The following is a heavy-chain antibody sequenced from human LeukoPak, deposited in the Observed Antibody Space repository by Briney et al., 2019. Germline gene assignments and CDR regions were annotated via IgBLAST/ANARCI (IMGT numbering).Heavy chain of an antibody. CDR1: GGSISSYY. J-gene: IGHJ6*03. Sequence: SETLSLTCTVSGGSISSYYWSWIRQPPGKGLEWIGYIYYSGSTNYNPSLKSRVTISVDTSKNQVSLKLSSVTAADTAVYYCVRRGTYYGSEHYYYYYMDVWGKGTTVTVSS. CDR3: VRRGTYYGSEHYYYYYMDV. CDR2: IYYSGST. V-gene: IGHV4-59*01. D-gene: IGHD3-10*01.